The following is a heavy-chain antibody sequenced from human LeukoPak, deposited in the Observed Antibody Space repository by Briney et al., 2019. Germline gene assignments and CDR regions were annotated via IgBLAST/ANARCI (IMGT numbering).Heavy chain of an antibody. D-gene: IGHD6-25*01. Sequence: PGGSLRLSCAASGFTFSSYSMNWVRQAPGKGLEWVSGISGSGGGTDYVDSVKGRFTISRDNSKNTVNLQMNSLRVEDMAVYFCAKSIAAAGRGFDYWGQGTPVTVSS. CDR3: AKSIAAAGRGFDY. CDR1: GFTFSSYS. CDR2: ISGSGGGT. J-gene: IGHJ4*02. V-gene: IGHV3-23*01.